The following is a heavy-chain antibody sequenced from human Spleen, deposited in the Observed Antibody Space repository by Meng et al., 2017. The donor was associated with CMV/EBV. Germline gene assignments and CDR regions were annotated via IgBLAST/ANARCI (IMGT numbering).Heavy chain of an antibody. CDR3: ARGTRYYDSSGYPYYFDY. Sequence: GESLKISCLTSGFTFSRSWMSWVRQAPGKGLEWVANINQDGSEKYYVDSVKGRFIISRDNAQDSVFLQMNSLRVEETAVYYCARGTRYYDSSGYPYYFDYWGQGTLVTVSS. D-gene: IGHD3-22*01. CDR1: GFTFSRSW. CDR2: INQDGSEK. V-gene: IGHV3-7*01. J-gene: IGHJ4*02.